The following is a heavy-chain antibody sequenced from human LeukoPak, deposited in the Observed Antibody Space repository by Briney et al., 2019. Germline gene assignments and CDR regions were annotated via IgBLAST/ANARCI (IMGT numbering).Heavy chain of an antibody. CDR3: TTDATEFDAFDI. D-gene: IGHD2-15*01. Sequence: GGTLRRSCAASGFTFKSVWMGWVRQAPGKGLEWVGRIKSKTDGGTADYAAPVKGIFTISRDDSRNKVYLQMNSLKTEDTAVYYCTTDATEFDAFDIWGQGTMVTVSS. CDR1: GFTFKSVW. V-gene: IGHV3-15*01. J-gene: IGHJ3*02. CDR2: IKSKTDGGTA.